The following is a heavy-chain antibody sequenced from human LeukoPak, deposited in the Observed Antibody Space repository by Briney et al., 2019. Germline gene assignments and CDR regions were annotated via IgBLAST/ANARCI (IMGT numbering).Heavy chain of an antibody. V-gene: IGHV1-18*01. CDR3: ARDIRGYSYGSPDY. J-gene: IGHJ4*02. CDR2: ISAYNGNT. CDR1: GYTFTSYV. D-gene: IGHD5-18*01. Sequence: GAAKDSCKASGYTFTSYVLSWVRQAPGQGLERMGWISAYNGNTNYAQKLQGRVTMNTDTSTSTAYMELRSLRSDDTAVYYCARDIRGYSYGSPDYWGQGTLVTVSS.